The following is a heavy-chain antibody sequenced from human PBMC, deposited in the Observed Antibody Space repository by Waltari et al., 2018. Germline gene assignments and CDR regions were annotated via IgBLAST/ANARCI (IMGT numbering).Heavy chain of an antibody. D-gene: IGHD6-13*01. Sequence: QVQLQQWGAGLLKPSETLSLPCAVYGGSFSGYYWSCIRQPPGKWLDGIGEINHSGSTNYNPSLKSRVTISVDTSKNQFSLKLSSVTAADTAVYYCARWPWYSSSWYRDRRGRPGGMDVWGQGTTVTVSS. V-gene: IGHV4-34*01. CDR3: ARWPWYSSSWYRDRRGRPGGMDV. J-gene: IGHJ6*02. CDR2: INHSGST. CDR1: GGSFSGYY.